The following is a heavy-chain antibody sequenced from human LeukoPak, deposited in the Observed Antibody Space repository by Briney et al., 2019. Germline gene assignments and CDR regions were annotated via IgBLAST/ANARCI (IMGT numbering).Heavy chain of an antibody. CDR3: ARDLLDY. CDR2: ISRDSITT. CDR1: GFTFSFYN. V-gene: IGHV3-48*02. J-gene: IGHJ4*02. Sequence: GGSLRLSCAASGFTFSFYNMNWVRQAPGKGLEWVSYISRDSITTYYADSVKGRFTISRDNAKNSLYLQMNSLRDEDTAVYFCARDLLDYWGQGTLVTVSS.